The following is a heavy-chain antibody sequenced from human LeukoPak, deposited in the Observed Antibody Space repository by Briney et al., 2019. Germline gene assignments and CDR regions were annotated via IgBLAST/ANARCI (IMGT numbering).Heavy chain of an antibody. CDR2: ISAYNGNT. CDR3: ARDYRVAYYYYGMDV. Sequence: ASVKVPCKASGYTFTGYYMHWVRQAPGQGLEWMGWISAYNGNTNYAQKLQGRVTMTTDTSTSTAYMELRSLRSDDTAVYYCARDYRVAYYYYGMDVWGQGTTVTVSS. J-gene: IGHJ6*02. CDR1: GYTFTGYY. V-gene: IGHV1-18*04.